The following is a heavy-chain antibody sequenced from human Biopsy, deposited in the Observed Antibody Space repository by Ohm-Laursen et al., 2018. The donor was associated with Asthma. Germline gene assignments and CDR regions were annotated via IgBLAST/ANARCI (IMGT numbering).Heavy chain of an antibody. V-gene: IGHV4-4*02. Sequence: TLSLTCAVSGDSISSTNWWSWVRQPPGKGLEWIGEIYRSGSTNYNPSLKSRVIISIDKSKNQYSLKLTSVTAADTAVYYCARAQDYYDSRGYYRGFDYWGQGTLVTVSS. CDR2: IYRSGST. CDR1: GDSISSTNW. D-gene: IGHD3-22*01. CDR3: ARAQDYYDSRGYYRGFDY. J-gene: IGHJ4*02.